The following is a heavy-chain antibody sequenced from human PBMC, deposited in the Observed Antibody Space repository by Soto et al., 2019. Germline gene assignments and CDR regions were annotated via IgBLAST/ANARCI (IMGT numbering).Heavy chain of an antibody. CDR2: ISWNGAYT. D-gene: IGHD4-4*01. CDR1: GFXXXXXA. J-gene: IGHJ4*02. Sequence: EVQLVESGGGLXXXGRXXXLSCVVSGFXXXXXAMNXXXXAXGKGLEWVAGISWNGAYTGYADSVKGRFIISRDNAKNSLYLQMSSLRPEDTALYYCTRDIFRTITTVDFWGQGTLVTVSS. CDR3: TRDIFRTITTVDF. V-gene: IGHV3-9*01.